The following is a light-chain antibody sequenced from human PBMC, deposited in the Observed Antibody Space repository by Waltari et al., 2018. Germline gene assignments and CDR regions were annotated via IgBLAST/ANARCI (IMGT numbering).Light chain of an antibody. J-gene: IGLJ3*02. Sequence: QSALTQPPSASGSPGQSIPISCTAISTAAEGYDPVFWYQQHPGKAPKLLIYEVTKRPSGVPDRFSGSKSDNTASLAVSGLQAEDEADYYCSSYAGGSSLMFGGGTKLTVL. CDR2: EVT. CDR1: STAAEGYDP. V-gene: IGLV2-8*01. CDR3: SSYAGGSSLM.